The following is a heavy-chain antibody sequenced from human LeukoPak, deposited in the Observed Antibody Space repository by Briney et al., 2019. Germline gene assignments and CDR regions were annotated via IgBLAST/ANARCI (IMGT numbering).Heavy chain of an antibody. J-gene: IGHJ4*02. CDR1: GGYISSRSYS. CDR2: IYYSGSA. CDR3: ARGSQVDDFWSGYRAPLDY. Sequence: SETLSLTCSVSGGYISSRSYSWGWIRHSPGKGLEWIGTIYYSGSAYYNPSLKTQVTISVDTSKNQFSLKLSSVTAADTAVYFCARGSQVDDFWSGYRAPLDYWGQGTLVTVSS. D-gene: IGHD3-3*01. V-gene: IGHV4-39*01.